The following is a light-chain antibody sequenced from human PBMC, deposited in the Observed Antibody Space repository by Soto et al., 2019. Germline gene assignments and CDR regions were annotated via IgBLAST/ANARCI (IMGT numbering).Light chain of an antibody. V-gene: IGLV2-14*01. Sequence: QSALTQPASVSGSPGQSITISCTGTSSDVGGYKYVSWYQQHPGKAPKLKIYEVTNRPSGVSNRFSGSKSGNTASLTISGLQAEDEADYYCSSYTSSGTVVFGTGTKLTV. CDR3: SSYTSSGTVV. CDR1: SSDVGGYKY. CDR2: EVT. J-gene: IGLJ1*01.